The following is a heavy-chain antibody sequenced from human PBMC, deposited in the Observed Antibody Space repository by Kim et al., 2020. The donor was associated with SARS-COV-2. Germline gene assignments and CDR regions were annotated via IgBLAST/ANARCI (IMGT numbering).Heavy chain of an antibody. V-gene: IGHV3-74*01. CDR3: TRGFDL. J-gene: IGHJ2*01. CDR2: SDGSTT. Sequence: SDGSTTRYADSVKGCFTISRDNAKNTLYLQMNSLRAEDTAVYYCTRGFDLWGRGTLVTVSS.